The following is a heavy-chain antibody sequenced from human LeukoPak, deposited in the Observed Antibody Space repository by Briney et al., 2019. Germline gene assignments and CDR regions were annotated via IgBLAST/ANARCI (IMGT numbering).Heavy chain of an antibody. CDR2: ISSSSSYI. D-gene: IGHD4-17*01. J-gene: IGHJ4*02. V-gene: IGHV3-21*01. Sequence: PGGSLRLSCAASGFTFSSYSMNWVRQAPGKGLEWVSSISSSSSYIYYADSVKGRFTISRDNAKNSLYLQMNSLRAEDTAVYYCARDLATVTPYYFDYWGQGTLVTVSS. CDR1: GFTFSSYS. CDR3: ARDLATVTPYYFDY.